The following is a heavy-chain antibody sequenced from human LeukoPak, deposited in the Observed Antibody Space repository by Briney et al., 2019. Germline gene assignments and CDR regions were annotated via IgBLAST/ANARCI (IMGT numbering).Heavy chain of an antibody. D-gene: IGHD3-9*01. V-gene: IGHV4-59*01. Sequence: PSETLSLTCAVYGGSFSSYYWSWIRQPPGKGLEWIGYIYYSGSTNYNPSPKSRVTISVDTSKNQFSLKLSSVTAADTAVYYCARGSWRYYDILTGYHNWFDPWGQGTLVTVSS. CDR3: ARGSWRYYDILTGYHNWFDP. J-gene: IGHJ5*02. CDR2: IYYSGST. CDR1: GGSFSSYY.